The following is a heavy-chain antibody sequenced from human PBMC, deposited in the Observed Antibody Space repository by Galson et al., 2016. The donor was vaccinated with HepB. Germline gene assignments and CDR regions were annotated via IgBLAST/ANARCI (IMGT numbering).Heavy chain of an antibody. V-gene: IGHV3-30-3*01. CDR1: GFTFSSYA. CDR2: ISFDGSNK. Sequence: SLRLSCAASGFTFSSYAMHWVRQAPGKGLEWVAVISFDGSNKYYADSVKGRFTISRDNSKNTLYLQMNRLRDEDTAVYYCAREIPSRGKSDYGGQGTLVTVSS. D-gene: IGHD3-10*01. J-gene: IGHJ4*02. CDR3: AREIPSRGKSDY.